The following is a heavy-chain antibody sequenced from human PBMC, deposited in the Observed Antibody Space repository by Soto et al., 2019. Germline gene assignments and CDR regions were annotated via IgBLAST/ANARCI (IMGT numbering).Heavy chain of an antibody. CDR1: GYSFTSYW. J-gene: IGHJ5*02. D-gene: IGHD2-2*01. CDR3: ARGYCTTTTCAPWFDP. Sequence: GESLKISCTGVGYSFTSYWIGWVRQMPGKGLEWMGIIYPGDSDTRYSPSFQGQVTISADKSITTAYLQWSSLKASDTAMYYCARGYCTTTTCAPWFDPWGQGTLVTVSS. V-gene: IGHV5-51*01. CDR2: IYPGDSDT.